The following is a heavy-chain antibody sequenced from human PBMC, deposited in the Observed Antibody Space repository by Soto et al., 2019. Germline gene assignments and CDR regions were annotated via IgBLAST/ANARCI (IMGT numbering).Heavy chain of an antibody. Sequence: GGSLRLSCAASGFTFSSYWMSWVRQAPGKGLEWVANIKQDGSEKYYVDSVKGRFTISRDNAKNSLYLQMNSLRAEDTAVYYCARGYCSGGSCYYFDYWGREPWSPSPQ. CDR2: IKQDGSEK. D-gene: IGHD2-15*01. J-gene: IGHJ4*02. V-gene: IGHV3-7*03. CDR1: GFTFSSYW. CDR3: ARGYCSGGSCYYFDY.